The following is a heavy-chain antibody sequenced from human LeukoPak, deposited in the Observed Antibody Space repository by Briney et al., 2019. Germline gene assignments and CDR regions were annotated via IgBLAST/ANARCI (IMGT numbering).Heavy chain of an antibody. Sequence: GGSLRLSCAASGFTFSNYAMTWVRQAPGKGLEWVSAISGSDGSTYYSDSVTGRFTISRDNLQNTLYLQMSSLRADDTAVCYCAKDGYDFWSAYQIALGGQGTLVTVSS. CDR1: GFTFSNYA. V-gene: IGHV3-23*01. CDR2: ISGSDGST. J-gene: IGHJ4*02. CDR3: AKDGYDFWSAYQIAL. D-gene: IGHD3-3*01.